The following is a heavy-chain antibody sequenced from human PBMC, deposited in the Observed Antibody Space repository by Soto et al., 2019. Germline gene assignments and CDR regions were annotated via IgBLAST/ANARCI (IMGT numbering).Heavy chain of an antibody. CDR1: GFIFNNYA. CDR2: ISGSGGST. CDR3: ARDSRSRWYWTDS. Sequence: HPGGSLRLSCAACGFIFNNYAMSWVRQAPGKGLEWVSGISGSGGSTYYADSVKGRFTISRDNSKNTVYLQMNSLRAEDTALYYCARDSRSRWYWTDSWDEGTLVTASS. D-gene: IGHD6-13*01. V-gene: IGHV3-23*01. J-gene: IGHJ5*01.